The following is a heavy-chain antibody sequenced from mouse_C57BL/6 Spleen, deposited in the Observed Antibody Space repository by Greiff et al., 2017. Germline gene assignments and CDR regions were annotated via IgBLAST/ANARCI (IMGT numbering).Heavy chain of an antibody. J-gene: IGHJ2*01. CDR1: GYTFTSYW. CDR3: ARTRIDYFDY. CDR2: INPSNGGT. V-gene: IGHV1-53*01. Sequence: QVQLQQPGTELVKPGASVKLSCKASGYTFTSYWMHWVKQRPGQGLEWIGNINPSNGGTNYNEKFKSKATLTVDKSSSTAYLQLSSLAYEASAVYYCARTRIDYFDYWGEGTTLTVSS.